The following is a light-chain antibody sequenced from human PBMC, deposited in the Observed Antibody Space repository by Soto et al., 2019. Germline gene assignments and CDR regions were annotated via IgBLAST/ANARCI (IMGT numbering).Light chain of an antibody. J-gene: IGLJ1*01. CDR3: ASYRSANTLVV. CDR2: EVT. V-gene: IGLV2-14*01. CDR1: SRDIGNYNY. Sequence: QSVLTQPASVSGSPGQSITISCTGTSRDIGNYNYVSWYQHHPGKAPKLMVYEVTSRPSGVSDRFSGSKAGMTASLTISGLQPEDEADYFCASYRSANTLVVFGTGTKVTVL.